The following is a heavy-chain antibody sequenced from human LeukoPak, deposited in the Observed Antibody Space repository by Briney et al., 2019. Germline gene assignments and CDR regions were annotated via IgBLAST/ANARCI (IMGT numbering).Heavy chain of an antibody. CDR2: IYYSGST. CDR3: ARGGSSGWYAYYYYYYGMDV. D-gene: IGHD6-19*01. CDR1: GGSISSYY. Sequence: PSETLSLTCTVSGGSISSYYWSWIRQPPGKGLEWIGYIYYSGSTYYNPSLKSRVTISVDTSKNQFSLKLSSVTAADTAVYYCARGGSSGWYAYYYYYYGMDVWGQGTTVTVSS. J-gene: IGHJ6*02. V-gene: IGHV4-59*01.